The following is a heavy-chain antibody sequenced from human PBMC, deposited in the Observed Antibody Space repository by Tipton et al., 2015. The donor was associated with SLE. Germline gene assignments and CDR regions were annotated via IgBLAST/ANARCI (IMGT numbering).Heavy chain of an antibody. CDR3: ARGIYSNNGWDYYYYYMDI. CDR1: GGSISSGSFY. CDR2: IYTSGST. Sequence: TLSLTCTVSGGSISSGSFYWSWIRQPAGKGLEYMGRIYTSGSTNYNPSLKSRVTISVDTPKNQFSLKLSSVTAADTAVYYCARGIYSNNGWDYYYYYMDIWGKGSTVTVSS. V-gene: IGHV4-61*02. D-gene: IGHD4-11*01. J-gene: IGHJ6*03.